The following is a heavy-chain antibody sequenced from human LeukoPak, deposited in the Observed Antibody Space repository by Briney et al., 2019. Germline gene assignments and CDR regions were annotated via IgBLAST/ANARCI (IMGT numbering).Heavy chain of an antibody. CDR1: GDSVSSNTAA. CDR3: VRDHGYDFDY. CDR2: TYYRSKWYN. V-gene: IGHV6-1*01. D-gene: IGHD5-18*01. J-gene: IGHJ4*02. Sequence: SQTLSLTFAISGDSVSSNTAAWNWIRQSPSRGLEWLGRTYYRSKWYNDYAGSVKSRININPDTSKNQFSLQLNSVTPEDTAVYYCVRDHGYDFDYWGRGTLVTVSS.